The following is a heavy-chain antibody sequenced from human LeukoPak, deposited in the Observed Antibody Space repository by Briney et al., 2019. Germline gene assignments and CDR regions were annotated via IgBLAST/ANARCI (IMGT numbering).Heavy chain of an antibody. CDR1: DFDFSSHA. D-gene: IGHD2-8*01. CDR3: ANEIRPNGY. CDR2: ISISGTKT. V-gene: IGHV3-23*01. J-gene: IGHJ4*02. Sequence: GGSLRLSCEASDFDFSSHAMTWVRQAPGKGLEWLSAISISGTKTYYGDSVKGRFFISRDNSKNTLYLHMNSLRVEDTGIYYCANEIRPNGYWGQGTLVTVAS.